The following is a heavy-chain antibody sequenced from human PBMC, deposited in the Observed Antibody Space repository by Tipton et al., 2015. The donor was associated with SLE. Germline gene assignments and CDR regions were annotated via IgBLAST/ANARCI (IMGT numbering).Heavy chain of an antibody. J-gene: IGHJ2*01. CDR2: ISSSDSTI. CDR1: GFTFSSYE. CDR3: ARDLDWGAGYFDL. V-gene: IGHV3-48*03. D-gene: IGHD7-27*01. Sequence: SLRLSCAASGFTFSSYEMNWVRQAPGKGLEWVSYISSSDSTIYYADSVKGRFTISRDNAKNSLYLQMNSLRAEDTAVYYCARDLDWGAGYFDLWGRGPLVTVSS.